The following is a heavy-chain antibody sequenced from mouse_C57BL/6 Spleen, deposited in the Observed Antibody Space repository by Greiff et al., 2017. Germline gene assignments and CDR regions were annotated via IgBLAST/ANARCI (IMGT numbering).Heavy chain of an antibody. CDR1: GYTFTSYW. D-gene: IGHD1-1*01. V-gene: IGHV1-53*01. J-gene: IGHJ1*03. CDR3: ARRYYYGSTWYFDV. CDR2: INPSNGGT. Sequence: QVQLQQPGTELVKPGASVKLSCTASGYTFTSYWMHWVKQRPGQGLEWIGNINPSNGGTNYNEKFKSKATLTVDKSSSTAYMQLSSLTSEDSAVYFCARRYYYGSTWYFDVWGTGTTVTVSS.